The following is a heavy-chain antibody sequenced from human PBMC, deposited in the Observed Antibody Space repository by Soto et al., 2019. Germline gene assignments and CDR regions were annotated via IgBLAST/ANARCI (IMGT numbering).Heavy chain of an antibody. CDR1: GGSFSGYY. CDR2: INHSGST. V-gene: IGHV4-34*01. CDR3: ARGRTSPARITIFGVERPPLGYMDV. D-gene: IGHD3-3*01. J-gene: IGHJ6*03. Sequence: SETLSLTCAVYGGSFSGYYWSWIRQPPGKGLEWIGEINHSGSTNYNPSLKSRVTISVDTSKNQFSLKLSSVTAADTAVYYCARGRTSPARITIFGVERPPLGYMDVWGKGTTVTVSS.